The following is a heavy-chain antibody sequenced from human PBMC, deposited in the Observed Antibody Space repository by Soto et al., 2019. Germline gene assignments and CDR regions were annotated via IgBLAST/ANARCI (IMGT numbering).Heavy chain of an antibody. D-gene: IGHD1-26*01. CDR2: ISGYNGNT. J-gene: IGHJ4*02. V-gene: IGHV1-18*01. CDR3: AIGSADSTPGSCVS. Sequence: QVQLLQSGAEVKKPGASVRVSCKTSGYTFTRYGVSWVRQAPGQGLEWMGWISGYNGNTKEAHKFDGRVILTTDTAANTGHMGLRRLTSNDTSVESRAIGSADSTPGSCVSWCQGTVVTASS. CDR1: GYTFTRYG.